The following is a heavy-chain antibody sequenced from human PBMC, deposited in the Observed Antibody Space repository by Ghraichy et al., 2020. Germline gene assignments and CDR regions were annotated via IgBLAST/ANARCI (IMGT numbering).Heavy chain of an antibody. D-gene: IGHD7-27*01. CDR1: GFTFDDYA. J-gene: IGHJ4*02. Sequence: GGSLRLSCAASGFTFDDYAMHWVRQAPGKGLEWVSGISWNSGSIGYADSVKGRFTISRDNAKNSLYLQMNSLRAEDTALYYCAKEGELGSYDFDYWGQGTLVTVSS. CDR3: AKEGELGSYDFDY. V-gene: IGHV3-9*01. CDR2: ISWNSGSI.